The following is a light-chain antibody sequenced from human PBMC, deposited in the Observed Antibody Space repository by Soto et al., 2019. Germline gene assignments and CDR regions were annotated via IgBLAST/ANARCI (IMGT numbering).Light chain of an antibody. V-gene: IGLV2-14*01. J-gene: IGLJ3*02. CDR3: SSYTTTSTWV. CDR2: EVT. CDR1: SSDY. Sequence: QSVPTQPASVSGSPGQSITISCTGTSSDYVSWYQQHPGKAPKLLIFEVTLRPSGISDRFSGSKSGNTASLTISGLQADDEADYYCSSYTTTSTWVFGGGTQLTVL.